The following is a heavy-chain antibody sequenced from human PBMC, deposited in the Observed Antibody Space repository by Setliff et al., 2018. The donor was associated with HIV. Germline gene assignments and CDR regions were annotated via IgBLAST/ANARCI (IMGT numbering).Heavy chain of an antibody. J-gene: IGHJ5*02. V-gene: IGHV4-39*01. CDR3: ASRVYYYDDFRTLREEGFVP. CDR2: IYHSGKT. D-gene: IGHD3-22*01. CDR1: GGSISDNKYY. Sequence: PSETLSLTCSVSGGSISDNKYYWSWIRQPPGKGLEWTGSIYHSGKTYYNPSLKSRLTISVDTSKNQFSLNLSSVTAADTAVYYCASRVYYYDDFRTLREEGFVPWGQGTRVTVSS.